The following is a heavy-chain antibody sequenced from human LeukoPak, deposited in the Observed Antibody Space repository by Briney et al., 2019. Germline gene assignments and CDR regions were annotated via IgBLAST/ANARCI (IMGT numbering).Heavy chain of an antibody. D-gene: IGHD5-12*01. CDR2: IYYSGST. J-gene: IGHJ5*02. V-gene: IGHV4-39*07. CDR1: GGSISSSSYY. CDR3: ARDGLARRNSWFDP. Sequence: SETLSLTCTVSGGSISSSSYYWGWIRQPPGKGLEWIGSIYYSGSTYYNPSLKSRVTISVDTSKNQFSLKLSSVTAADTAVYYCARDGLARRNSWFDPWGQGTLVTVSS.